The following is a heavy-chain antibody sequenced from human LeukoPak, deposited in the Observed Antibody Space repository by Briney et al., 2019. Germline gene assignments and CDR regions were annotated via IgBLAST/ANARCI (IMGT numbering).Heavy chain of an antibody. CDR2: IKQDGSDK. J-gene: IGHJ4*02. CDR3: ARHSSGSYYTY. D-gene: IGHD3-10*01. V-gene: IGHV3-7*01. Sequence: GGSLRLSCAASGFTFSSSWMSWVRQAPGKGLEWVAHIKQDGSDKYYVDSVKGRFTISRDNAKNSPYLQMNSLRADDTAMYYCARHSSGSYYTYWGQGTLVTVSS. CDR1: GFTFSSSW.